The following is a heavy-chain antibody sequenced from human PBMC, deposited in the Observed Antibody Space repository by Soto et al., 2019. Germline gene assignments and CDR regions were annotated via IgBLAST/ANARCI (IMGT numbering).Heavy chain of an antibody. CDR3: GRRDPISKVYCFDP. Sequence: EVQLLESGGGLVQPGGSLRLSCAASGFTFSSYAMSWVRQAPGKGLEWVSSITDSGGGTYYADSVKGRFTISRDNSKSTHYLQINSLRVEDTALYYCGRRDPISKVYCFDPWGQRTLVSVSS. CDR1: GFTFSSYA. D-gene: IGHD2-2*01. CDR2: ITDSGGGT. J-gene: IGHJ5*02. V-gene: IGHV3-23*01.